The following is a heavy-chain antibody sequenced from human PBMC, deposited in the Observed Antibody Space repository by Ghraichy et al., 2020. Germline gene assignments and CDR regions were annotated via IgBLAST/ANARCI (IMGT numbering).Heavy chain of an antibody. CDR3: AKDDFQSYVDTAMAAPDY. Sequence: GESLNISCAASGFTFSSYGMHWVRQAPGKGLEWVAVISYDGSNKYYADSVKGRFTISRDNSKNTLYLQMNSLRAEDTAVYYCAKDDFQSYVDTAMAAPDYWGQGTLVTVSS. J-gene: IGHJ4*02. CDR2: ISYDGSNK. D-gene: IGHD5-18*01. V-gene: IGHV3-30*18. CDR1: GFTFSSYG.